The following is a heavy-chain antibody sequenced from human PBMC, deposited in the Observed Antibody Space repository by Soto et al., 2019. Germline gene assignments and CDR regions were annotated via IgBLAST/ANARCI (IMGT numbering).Heavy chain of an antibody. CDR3: ATDSGTSDY. D-gene: IGHD1-1*01. Sequence: VQLVESGGGLVQPGGSLRLSCAASGFTFSTYWMSWVRQAPGKGLEWVANIKQDGSERYYVDSVTGRFTISRDNAKNSLYLQMNSLRAEDTAVYYCATDSGTSDYWGQGTLVTVSS. J-gene: IGHJ4*02. CDR2: IKQDGSER. CDR1: GFTFSTYW. V-gene: IGHV3-7*01.